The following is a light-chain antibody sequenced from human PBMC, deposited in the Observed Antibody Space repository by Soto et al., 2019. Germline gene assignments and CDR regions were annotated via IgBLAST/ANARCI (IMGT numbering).Light chain of an antibody. CDR2: DAS. CDR1: QSINSW. Sequence: DIQMTQSPSTLSASVGDRVTITCRASQSINSWLAWYQQIPGKAPKLLIYDASSLESGVPSRFSGSGSGTEFTLTISSLQSDYFATYYCQQYNIYSTFGQGTKVDIK. J-gene: IGKJ1*01. CDR3: QQYNIYST. V-gene: IGKV1-5*01.